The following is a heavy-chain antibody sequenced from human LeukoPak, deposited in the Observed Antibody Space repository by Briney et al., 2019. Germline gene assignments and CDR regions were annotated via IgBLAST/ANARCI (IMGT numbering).Heavy chain of an antibody. CDR3: ARGTIAAAGYYYFDY. CDR1: GFTFSSYW. Sequence: GGSLRLSCAASGFTFSSYWMSWVRQAPGKGLEWVANIKQDGSEKYYVDSVKGRFTISRDNAKNSLYLQMNSLRAEDTAVYYCARGTIAAAGYYYFDYWGQRTQATVSS. CDR2: IKQDGSEK. J-gene: IGHJ4*02. D-gene: IGHD6-13*01. V-gene: IGHV3-7*04.